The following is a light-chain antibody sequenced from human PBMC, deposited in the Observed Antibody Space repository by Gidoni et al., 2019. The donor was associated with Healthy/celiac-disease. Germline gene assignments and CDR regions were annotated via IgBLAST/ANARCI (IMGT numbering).Light chain of an antibody. Sequence: EIVLTQSPGTLSLSPGERATLSCRASQSVSSSYLAWYQQKPGQAPRLLIYGASSRATGIPDRCSGRGSGTDFTLTISRLEPEDFAVYYCQQYGSSQTFGQGTKLEIK. CDR1: QSVSSSY. CDR2: GAS. CDR3: QQYGSSQT. J-gene: IGKJ2*01. V-gene: IGKV3-20*01.